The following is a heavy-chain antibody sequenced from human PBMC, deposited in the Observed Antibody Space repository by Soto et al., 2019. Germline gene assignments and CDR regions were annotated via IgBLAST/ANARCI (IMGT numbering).Heavy chain of an antibody. Sequence: QVQLVESGGGVVQPGRSLRLSCAASGFTFSSYAMHWVRQAPGKGLEWVAVISYDGSNKYYADSVKGRFTISRDNSKNTLDLQMNSLRAEDTAVYYCARDSSGYYYEYFQHWGQGTLVTVSS. V-gene: IGHV3-30-3*01. CDR3: ARDSSGYYYEYFQH. CDR1: GFTFSSYA. D-gene: IGHD3-22*01. CDR2: ISYDGSNK. J-gene: IGHJ1*01.